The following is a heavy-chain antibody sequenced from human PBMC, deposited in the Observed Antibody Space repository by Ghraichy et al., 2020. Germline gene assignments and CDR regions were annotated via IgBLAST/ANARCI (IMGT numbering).Heavy chain of an antibody. V-gene: IGHV3-7*01. Sequence: GGSLRLSCAASGFTFSSYWMSWVRQAPGKGLEWVANIKQDGSEKYYVDSVKGRFTISRDNAKNSLYLQMNSLRAEDTAVYYCARDHSRGSRLVRLGWFDPWGQGTLVTVSS. CDR3: ARDHSRGSRLVRLGWFDP. D-gene: IGHD6-6*01. J-gene: IGHJ5*02. CDR2: IKQDGSEK. CDR1: GFTFSSYW.